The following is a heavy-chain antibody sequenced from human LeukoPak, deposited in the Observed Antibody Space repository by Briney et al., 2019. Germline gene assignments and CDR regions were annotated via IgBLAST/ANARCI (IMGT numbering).Heavy chain of an antibody. CDR3: AKVMYYYDSSGYGSDY. CDR2: ISYDGSNK. J-gene: IGHJ4*02. Sequence: GGSLRLSCAASGFTFSSYGMHWVRQAPGKGLEWVAVISYDGSNKYYADSVKGRFTISGDNSKNTLYLQMNSLRAEDTAVYYCAKVMYYYDSSGYGSDYWGQGTLVTVSS. D-gene: IGHD3-22*01. V-gene: IGHV3-30*18. CDR1: GFTFSSYG.